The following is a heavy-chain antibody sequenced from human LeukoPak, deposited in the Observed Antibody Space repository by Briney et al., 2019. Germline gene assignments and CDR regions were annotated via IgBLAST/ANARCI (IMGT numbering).Heavy chain of an antibody. J-gene: IGHJ4*02. Sequence: PSETLSLTCTVSGGSISSYYWSWIRQPAGKGLEWIGSIYYSGSTYYNPSLKSRATISVDTSKNQFSLKLSSVTAADTAVYYCARGAPLGYYKGIGFDYWGQGTLVTVSS. D-gene: IGHD3-9*01. CDR2: IYYSGST. CDR1: GGSISSYY. V-gene: IGHV4-59*01. CDR3: ARGAPLGYYKGIGFDY.